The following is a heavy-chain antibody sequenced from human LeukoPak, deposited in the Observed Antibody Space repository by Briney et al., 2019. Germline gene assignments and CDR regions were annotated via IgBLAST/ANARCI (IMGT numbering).Heavy chain of an antibody. CDR1: GYTFSNYW. D-gene: IGHD1-26*01. CDR3: ARKISGSYYGLDY. V-gene: IGHV5-51*01. CDR2: IYPADSET. Sequence: GESLKISCKVSGYTFSNYWIGWVRQMPGKGLEWVGIIYPADSETRYSPSFQGQVTMSVDKSISTAYLQWSSLKASDTAIFYCARKISGSYYGLDYWGQGTLVTVSS. J-gene: IGHJ4*02.